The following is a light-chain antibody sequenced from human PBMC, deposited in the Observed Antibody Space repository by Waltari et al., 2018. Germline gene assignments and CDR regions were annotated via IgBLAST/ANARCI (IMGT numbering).Light chain of an antibody. Sequence: SSGLTQDPAVSVALGQTVRITCQGDSLRSYHASWYQQKPGQAPLLVVYCRNNRPSGIRDRFSSSSSGHTDFLTIPGAQAEDEAVYYCNSRDTSGNRVIFGGGTKLTV. CDR2: CRN. V-gene: IGLV3-19*01. J-gene: IGLJ2*01. CDR3: NSRDTSGNRVI. CDR1: SLRSYH.